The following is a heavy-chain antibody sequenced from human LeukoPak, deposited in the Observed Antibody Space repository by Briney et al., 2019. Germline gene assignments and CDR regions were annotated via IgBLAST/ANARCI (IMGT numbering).Heavy chain of an antibody. Sequence: GGSLRLSCAASGFTVSSNYMSWVRQAPGKGLEWVAVIWYDGSNKYYADSVKGRFTISRDNAKNSLYLQMNSLRAEDTAVYYCARRGGAMVRGVKALDYWGQGTLVTVSS. CDR1: GFTVSSNY. V-gene: IGHV3-33*08. J-gene: IGHJ4*02. CDR2: IWYDGSNK. D-gene: IGHD3-10*01. CDR3: ARRGGAMVRGVKALDY.